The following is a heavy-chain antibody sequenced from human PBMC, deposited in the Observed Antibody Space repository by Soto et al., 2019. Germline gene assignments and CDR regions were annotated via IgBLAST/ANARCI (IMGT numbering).Heavy chain of an antibody. CDR3: AKGDFAVAGTPLFDYYYGMDV. V-gene: IGHV3-9*01. CDR2: ISGSGGSI. Sequence: PGGSLRLSCAASGFTFDDYAMHWVRQAPGKGLEWVSGISGSGGSICYADSVKGRFTISRDNSKNSLYLQMNSLRAEDTAVYYCAKGDFAVAGTPLFDYYYGMDVWGQGTTVTVSS. J-gene: IGHJ6*02. D-gene: IGHD6-19*01. CDR1: GFTFDDYA.